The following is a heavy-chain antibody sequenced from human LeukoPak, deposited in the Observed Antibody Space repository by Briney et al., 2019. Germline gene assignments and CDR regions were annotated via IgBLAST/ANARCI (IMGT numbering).Heavy chain of an antibody. V-gene: IGHV4-30-2*01. CDR1: GGSFSGYS. CDR3: ARVGIQPPLYGMDV. J-gene: IGHJ6*02. D-gene: IGHD5-18*01. CDR2: IYHSGST. Sequence: SETLSLTCAVYGGSFSGYSWSWIRQPPGKGLEWIGYIYHSGSTYYNPSLKSRVTISVDRSKNQFSLKLSSVTAADTAVYYCARVGIQPPLYGMDVWGQGTTVTVSS.